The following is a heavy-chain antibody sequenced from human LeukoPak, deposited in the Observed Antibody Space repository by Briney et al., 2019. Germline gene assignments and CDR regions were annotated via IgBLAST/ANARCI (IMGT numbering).Heavy chain of an antibody. J-gene: IGHJ2*01. Sequence: GGSLRLSCAASVFTFSSYWMSWVRQAPGKGLEWVANIKQDGGETFYVDSVKGRFTISRDNAKNSLYLQMNSLRAEDTAVYYCTRDYFSRAALLGYFDLWGRGTLVTVSS. CDR1: VFTFSSYW. CDR3: TRDYFSRAALLGYFDL. D-gene: IGHD2-15*01. CDR2: IKQDGGET. V-gene: IGHV3-7*01.